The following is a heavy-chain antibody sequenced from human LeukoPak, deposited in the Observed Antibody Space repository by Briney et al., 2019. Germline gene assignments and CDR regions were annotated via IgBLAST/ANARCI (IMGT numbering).Heavy chain of an antibody. CDR1: GGSISSSSYY. Sequence: SETLSLTCTVSGGSISSSSYYWGWIRQPPGKGLEWIGSIYYSGSAYYNPSLKSRVTISVDTSKNQFTLKLSSVTAADTAVYYCAIYDYGDYGLYDYWGQGTLVTVSS. CDR3: AIYDYGDYGLYDY. V-gene: IGHV4-39*01. CDR2: IYYSGSA. D-gene: IGHD4-17*01. J-gene: IGHJ4*02.